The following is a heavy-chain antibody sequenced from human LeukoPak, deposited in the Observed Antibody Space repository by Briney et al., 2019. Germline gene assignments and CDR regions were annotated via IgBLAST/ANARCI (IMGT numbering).Heavy chain of an antibody. Sequence: GASVKVSCKASGGTFSSYAISWVRQAPGQGLEWMGGIIPIFGTANYAQKFQGRVTITADKSTSTAYMELSSLRSEDTAVYYCARVVYSGYDYYYYYMDVWGKGTTVTVSS. J-gene: IGHJ6*03. CDR2: IIPIFGTA. D-gene: IGHD5-12*01. CDR1: GGTFSSYA. V-gene: IGHV1-69*06. CDR3: ARVVYSGYDYYYYYMDV.